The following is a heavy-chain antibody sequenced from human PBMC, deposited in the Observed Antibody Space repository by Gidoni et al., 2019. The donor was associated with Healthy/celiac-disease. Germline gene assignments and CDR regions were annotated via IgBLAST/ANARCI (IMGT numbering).Heavy chain of an antibody. Sequence: QVQLVQSGAEVKKPGASVKVSCKASGYTFTGYYMHWVRQAPGQGLEWMGWINPNSGGTNYAQKFQGRVTMTRDTSISTAYMELSRLRSDDTAVYYCARTYCSSTSCPYYYYYMDVWGKGTTVTVSS. J-gene: IGHJ6*03. CDR1: GYTFTGYY. CDR2: INPNSGGT. D-gene: IGHD2-2*01. CDR3: ARTYCSSTSCPYYYYYMDV. V-gene: IGHV1-2*02.